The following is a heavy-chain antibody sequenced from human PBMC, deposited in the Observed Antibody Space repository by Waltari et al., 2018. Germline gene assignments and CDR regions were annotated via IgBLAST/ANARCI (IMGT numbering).Heavy chain of an antibody. D-gene: IGHD1-20*01. J-gene: IGHJ4*02. CDR3: ARGGNRYNWNYLGY. CDR1: GGSISSHY. V-gene: IGHV4-59*11. Sequence: QVQLQESGPGLVKPSETLSLTCTVSGGSISSHYWSWIRQPPGKGLEWIGYIYYSGSTNYDPSLKSRVTISVDTAKNQFSLKLSSVTAADTAVYYCARGGNRYNWNYLGYWGQGTLVTVSS. CDR2: IYYSGST.